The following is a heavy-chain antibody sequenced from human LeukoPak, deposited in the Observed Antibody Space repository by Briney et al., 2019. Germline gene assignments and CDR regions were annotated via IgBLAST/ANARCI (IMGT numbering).Heavy chain of an antibody. CDR3: ARRVVAGTFDY. J-gene: IGHJ4*02. CDR2: IYYSGST. D-gene: IGHD6-19*01. Sequence: PSETLSLTCTVSGGSISSSSYYWGWIRQPPGKGLEWIGSIYYSGSTYYNPSLKSRVTISVDTSKNQFSLKLSSVTAADTAVYYCARRVVAGTFDYWGQGTLVTVSS. CDR1: GGSISSSSYY. V-gene: IGHV4-39*01.